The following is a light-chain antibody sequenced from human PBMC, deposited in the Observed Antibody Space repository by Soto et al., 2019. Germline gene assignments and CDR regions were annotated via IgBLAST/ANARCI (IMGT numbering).Light chain of an antibody. J-gene: IGKJ1*01. Sequence: EIVLTQSPGSLSLSPGERATLSCRASESVSDTYLSWYQHKPGQPPRLLFYGASRRVSGTPGTFSASGSGTDFTLTISRLEPEDFAVYICQHYSNSLWTFGQGTKVERK. CDR1: ESVSDTY. CDR3: QHYSNSLWT. CDR2: GAS. V-gene: IGKV3-20*01.